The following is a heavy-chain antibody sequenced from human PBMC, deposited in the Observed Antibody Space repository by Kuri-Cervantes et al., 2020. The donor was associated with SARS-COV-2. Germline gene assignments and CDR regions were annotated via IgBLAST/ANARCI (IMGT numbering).Heavy chain of an antibody. CDR3: ARGIQMLRRAEYFQH. CDR2: ISSSSSYI. CDR1: GFIFDDYA. J-gene: IGHJ1*01. V-gene: IGHV3-21*01. D-gene: IGHD5-18*01. Sequence: GGSLRLSCAASGFIFDDYAMSWVRQVPGKGLEWVSSISSSSSYIYYADSVKGRFTISRDNAKNSLYLQMNSLRAEDTAVYYCARGIQMLRRAEYFQHWGQGTLVTVSS.